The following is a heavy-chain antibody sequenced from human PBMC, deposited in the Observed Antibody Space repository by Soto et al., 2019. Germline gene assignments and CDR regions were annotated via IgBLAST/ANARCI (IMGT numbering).Heavy chain of an antibody. CDR3: AKALGDLSTESYDD. Sequence: QVQLVESGGGVVQPGRSLRLSCAASGFTFSSYAMHWVRQAPGKGLEWVAVISYDGSDKYYADSVKGRFTISRDNSKNTLNLQMDSLRADDTAVYYCAKALGDLSTESYDDWGHGTLITVSS. V-gene: IGHV3-30*18. J-gene: IGHJ4*01. CDR1: GFTFSSYA. CDR2: ISYDGSDK. D-gene: IGHD3-16*02.